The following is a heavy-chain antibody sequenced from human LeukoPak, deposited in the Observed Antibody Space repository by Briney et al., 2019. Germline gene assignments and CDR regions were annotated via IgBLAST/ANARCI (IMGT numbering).Heavy chain of an antibody. V-gene: IGHV1-46*01. CDR1: GGTFSSYA. CDR2: INPSGGST. CDR3: ARWGGGIAAPRLDY. J-gene: IGHJ4*02. D-gene: IGHD6-6*01. Sequence: ASVKVSCKASGGTFSSYAISWVRQAPGQGLEWMGIINPSGGSTSYAQKFQGRVTMTRDTSTSTVYMELSSLRSEDTAVYYCARWGGGIAAPRLDYWGQGTLVTVSS.